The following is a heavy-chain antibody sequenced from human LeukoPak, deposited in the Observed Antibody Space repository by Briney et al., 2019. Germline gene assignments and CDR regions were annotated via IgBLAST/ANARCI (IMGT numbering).Heavy chain of an antibody. CDR2: INPDGSST. Sequence: GGSLRLSCAASGFTFSRYWMHWVRQVPGKGLMWVSRINPDGSSTSYADSVKGRFTISRDNAKNTLYPQMNSLRPEDTAVYFCTKDTYGPEDSWGQGTLVTVSS. D-gene: IGHD4-17*01. V-gene: IGHV3-74*01. CDR3: TKDTYGPEDS. J-gene: IGHJ4*02. CDR1: GFTFSRYW.